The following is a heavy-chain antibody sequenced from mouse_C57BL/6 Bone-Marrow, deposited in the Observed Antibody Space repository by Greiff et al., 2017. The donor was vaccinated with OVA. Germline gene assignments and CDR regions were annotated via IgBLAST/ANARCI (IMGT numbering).Heavy chain of an antibody. CDR3: ARRGVCCHYAMDY. J-gene: IGHJ4*01. Sequence: QVQLQQPGAELVMPGASVKLSCKASGYTFTSYWMHWVKQRPGQGLEWIGEIDPSDSYTNYNQKFKGKSTLTVDKSSSTAYMQLSSLTSEDSAVYYCARRGVCCHYAMDYWGQGTSVTVSS. CDR2: IDPSDSYT. CDR1: GYTFTSYW. D-gene: IGHD2-10*02. V-gene: IGHV1-69*01.